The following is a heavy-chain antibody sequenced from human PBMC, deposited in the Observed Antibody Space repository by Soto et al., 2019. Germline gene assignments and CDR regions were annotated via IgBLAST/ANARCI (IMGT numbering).Heavy chain of an antibody. CDR3: ARDKDRLQLGGNYYYILDV. Sequence: VQLVQSGAEVKKPGSSVKVSCKASGGTFSTSAISWVRQAPGQGLQWVGGIMPVFPTPDYAQNFQGRVTITADESTTTAYLELTSLRADDTAVYYCARDKDRLQLGGNYYYILDVWGQGTAITVSS. CDR2: IMPVFPTP. D-gene: IGHD1-1*01. J-gene: IGHJ6*02. V-gene: IGHV1-69*12. CDR1: GGTFSTSA.